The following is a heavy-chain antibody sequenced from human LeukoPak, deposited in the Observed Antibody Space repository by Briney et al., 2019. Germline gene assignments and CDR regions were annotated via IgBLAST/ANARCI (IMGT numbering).Heavy chain of an antibody. D-gene: IGHD4-23*01. CDR3: ARVVTPGYYYYGMDV. CDR1: GGSISGYY. V-gene: IGHV4-59*01. J-gene: IGHJ6*02. CDR2: IYYSGST. Sequence: PSETLSVTCTVSGGSISGYYWSWIRQPPGKGLEWIGYIYYSGSTNYNPSLKSRVTISVDTSKNQFSLKLSSVTAADTAVYYCARVVTPGYYYYGMDVWGQGTTVTVSS.